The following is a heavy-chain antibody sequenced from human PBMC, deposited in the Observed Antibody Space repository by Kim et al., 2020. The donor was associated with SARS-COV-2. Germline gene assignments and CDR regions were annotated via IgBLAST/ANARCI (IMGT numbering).Heavy chain of an antibody. J-gene: IGHJ6*03. V-gene: IGHV1-2*06. CDR1: GYTFTGYY. Sequence: ASVKVSCKASGYTFTGYYMHWVRQAPGQGLEWMGRINPNSGGTNYAQKFQGRVTMTRDTSISTAYMELSRLRSDDTAVYYCARWGIAARGGYYYYYMDVWGKGTTVTVSS. CDR3: ARWGIAARGGYYYYYMDV. D-gene: IGHD6-6*01. CDR2: INPNSGGT.